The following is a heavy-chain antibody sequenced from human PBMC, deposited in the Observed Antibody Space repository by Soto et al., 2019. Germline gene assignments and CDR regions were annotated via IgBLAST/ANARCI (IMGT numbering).Heavy chain of an antibody. Sequence: SKPLSLPCTVTVGSISRRPNSWGWIRQPPGKRLELIGSIFYSGTTYNNPSLNSRVTLSVDTSKNQFSLKLNSVTAADTAVYYCARYYGDYKNYFDYWGQGTLVTVS. J-gene: IGHJ4*02. CDR2: IFYSGTT. D-gene: IGHD4-17*01. V-gene: IGHV4-39*01. CDR1: VGSISRRPNS. CDR3: ARYYGDYKNYFDY.